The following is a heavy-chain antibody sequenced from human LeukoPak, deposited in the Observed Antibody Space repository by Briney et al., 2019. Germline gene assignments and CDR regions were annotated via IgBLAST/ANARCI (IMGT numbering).Heavy chain of an antibody. CDR1: GFTFSSYW. Sequence: GGSLRLSCAASGFTFSSYWMNWVRQAPGKGLEWVSSISSSSSYIYFADSVKGRFTISRDNTNNLLYLQMNSLRVEDTAIYYCARESPLATHFDFWGQGTLVAVSS. CDR2: ISSSSSYI. CDR3: ARESPLATHFDF. J-gene: IGHJ4*02. V-gene: IGHV3-21*01.